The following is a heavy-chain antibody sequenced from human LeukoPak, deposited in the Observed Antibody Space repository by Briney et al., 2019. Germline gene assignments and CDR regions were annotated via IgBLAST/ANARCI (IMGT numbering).Heavy chain of an antibody. D-gene: IGHD3-22*01. Sequence: SETLSLTCTVSGGSISSSSYYWGWIRQPPGKGLEWIGSIYYGGSTYYNPSLRSRVTTSVDTSKNQFSPKLSSVTAADTAVYYCARDYYDSSGYYPLDYWGQGTLVTVSS. CDR3: ARDYYDSSGYYPLDY. J-gene: IGHJ4*02. CDR2: IYYGGST. V-gene: IGHV4-39*07. CDR1: GGSISSSSYY.